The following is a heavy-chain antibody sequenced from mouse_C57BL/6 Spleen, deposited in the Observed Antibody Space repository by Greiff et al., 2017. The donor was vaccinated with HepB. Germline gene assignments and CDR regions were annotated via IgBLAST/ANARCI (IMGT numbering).Heavy chain of an antibody. Sequence: EVHLVESGGGLVKPGGSLKLSCAASGFTFSSYTMSWVRQTPEKRLEWVATISGGGGNTYYPDSVKGRFTISRDNAKNTRYLQMSSLRSEDTALYYCARHAGTGAMDYWGQGTSVTVSS. CDR1: GFTFSSYT. D-gene: IGHD4-1*01. CDR2: ISGGGGNT. J-gene: IGHJ4*01. V-gene: IGHV5-9*01. CDR3: ARHAGTGAMDY.